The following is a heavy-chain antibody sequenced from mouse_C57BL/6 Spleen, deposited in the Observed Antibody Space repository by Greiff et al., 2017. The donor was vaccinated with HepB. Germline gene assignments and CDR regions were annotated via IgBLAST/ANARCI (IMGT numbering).Heavy chain of an antibody. V-gene: IGHV5-9-1*02. CDR3: TREENLITTVVVSEYFDV. CDR1: GFTFSSYA. Sequence: EVHLVESGEGLVKPGGSLKLSCAASGFTFSSYAMSWVRQTPEKRLEWVAYISSGGDYIYYADTVKGRFTISRDNARNTLYLQMSSLKSEDTAMYYCTREENLITTVVVSEYFDVWGTGTTVTVSS. CDR2: ISSGGDYI. J-gene: IGHJ1*03. D-gene: IGHD1-1*01.